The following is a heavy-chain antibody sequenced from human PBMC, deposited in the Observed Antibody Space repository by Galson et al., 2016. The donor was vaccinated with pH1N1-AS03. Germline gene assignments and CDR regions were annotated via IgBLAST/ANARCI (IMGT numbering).Heavy chain of an antibody. CDR2: IYPSGNP. Sequence: TLSLTCAVYGGSISDGFFYWTWIRQPAGKGLEWIGRIYPSGNPKYNPSLKSRVSISVDTSKNQFSLQLKSVTAGDTAVYFCARGHVDTTLAVDCWGQGTPVTVSS. D-gene: IGHD5-18*01. CDR1: GGSISDGFFY. V-gene: IGHV4-61*02. J-gene: IGHJ4*02. CDR3: ARGHVDTTLAVDC.